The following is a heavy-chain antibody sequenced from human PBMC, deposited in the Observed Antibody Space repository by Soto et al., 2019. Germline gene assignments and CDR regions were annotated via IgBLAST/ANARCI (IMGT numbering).Heavy chain of an antibody. CDR3: ARDSRSSGKGAFDI. D-gene: IGHD3-10*01. Sequence: QAQLVESGGGVVQPGRSLRLSCAASGFTFNNYAMHWVRQAPGKGLERVAVISNDGSNEYYPDSVKGRLTISRDNSKNTLYLEMNSLRAEDTAVYHCARDSRSSGKGAFDIWGQGTMVTVSS. V-gene: IGHV3-30*03. CDR1: GFTFNNYA. J-gene: IGHJ3*02. CDR2: ISNDGSNE.